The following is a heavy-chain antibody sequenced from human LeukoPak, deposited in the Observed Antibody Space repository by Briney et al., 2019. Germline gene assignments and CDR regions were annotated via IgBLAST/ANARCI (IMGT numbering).Heavy chain of an antibody. J-gene: IGHJ5*02. D-gene: IGHD6-13*01. CDR2: IYHSGST. CDR1: GGSISSGGDS. Sequence: PSEPLSLTCAVCGGSISSGGDSGRWSRQPPGEGLEWNVYIYHSGSTYYTPSLKSRVTISVDRSKNQFSLKLSSVTAADTAVYYCARVVGVYSSSWYVSWFDPWGQGTLVTVSS. V-gene: IGHV4-30-2*01. CDR3: ARVVGVYSSSWYVSWFDP.